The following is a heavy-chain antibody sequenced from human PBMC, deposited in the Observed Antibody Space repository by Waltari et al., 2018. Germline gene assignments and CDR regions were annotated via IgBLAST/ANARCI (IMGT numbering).Heavy chain of an antibody. CDR3: AKGAVTTSLYYYYGMDV. J-gene: IGHJ6*02. D-gene: IGHD4-17*01. Sequence: EVQLLESGGGLVQPGGSLRLSCAASGFTFSSYAMSWVRQAPGRGLEWVSASSGSGGSTYYADSVKGRFTISRDNSKNTLYLQMNSLRAEDTAVYYCAKGAVTTSLYYYYGMDVWGQGTTVTVSS. CDR1: GFTFSSYA. V-gene: IGHV3-23*01. CDR2: SSGSGGST.